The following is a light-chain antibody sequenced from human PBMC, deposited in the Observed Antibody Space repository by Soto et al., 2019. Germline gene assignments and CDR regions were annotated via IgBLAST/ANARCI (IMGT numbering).Light chain of an antibody. Sequence: QSALTQPASVSGSPGQSITISCTGTSSDVGSYNLVSWYQQHPGKAPKLMIYEVSNRPSGVSNRFSGSKSGNTASLTISGLQAEDEGDYYCSSYTSSSTLGVFGGGTKLTVL. CDR3: SSYTSSSTLGV. CDR1: SSDVGSYNL. CDR2: EVS. V-gene: IGLV2-14*02. J-gene: IGLJ3*02.